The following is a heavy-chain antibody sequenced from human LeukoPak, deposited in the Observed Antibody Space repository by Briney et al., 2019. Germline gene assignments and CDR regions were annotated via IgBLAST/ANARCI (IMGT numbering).Heavy chain of an antibody. V-gene: IGHV3-15*01. CDR2: IRSKADGGTT. CDR3: ATEGARTSDYYYSYYMDV. D-gene: IGHD1-26*01. Sequence: GGSLRLSCAASGFTFGNAWMNWVRQAPGKGLQWVGHIRSKADGGTTDYAAPVKGRFTISRDDSKNTLYLQMNSLKTEDTAVYYCATEGARTSDYYYSYYMDVWGKGTTVTVSS. J-gene: IGHJ6*03. CDR1: GFTFGNAW.